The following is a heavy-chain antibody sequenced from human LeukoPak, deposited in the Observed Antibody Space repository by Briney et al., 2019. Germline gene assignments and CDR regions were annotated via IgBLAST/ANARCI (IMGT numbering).Heavy chain of an antibody. D-gene: IGHD6-13*01. V-gene: IGHV3-30*18. CDR2: ISYDGSNK. Sequence: QPGRSLRLSCAASGFTFSSYGMHWVRQAPGKGLEWVAVISYDGSNKYYADSVKGRFTISRDNSKNTLYLQMNSLRAEDTAVYYCAKARHRAAAGTGSGMDVWGQGTTVTVSS. J-gene: IGHJ6*02. CDR3: AKARHRAAAGTGSGMDV. CDR1: GFTFSSYG.